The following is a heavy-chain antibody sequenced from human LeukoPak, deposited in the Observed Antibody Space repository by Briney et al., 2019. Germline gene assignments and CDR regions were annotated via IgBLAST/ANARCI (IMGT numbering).Heavy chain of an antibody. CDR2: IYPGDSDT. V-gene: IGHV5-51*01. Sequence: WIRQPPGKGLEWMGIIYPGDSDTRYSPSFQGQVTISADKSISTAYLQWSSLKASDTAMYYCARGLNYYYYYGLDVWGQGTTVTVSS. CDR3: ARGLNYYYYYGLDV. J-gene: IGHJ6*02.